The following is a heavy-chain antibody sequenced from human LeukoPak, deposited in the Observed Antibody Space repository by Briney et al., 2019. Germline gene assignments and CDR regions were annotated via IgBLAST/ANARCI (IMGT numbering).Heavy chain of an antibody. V-gene: IGHV3-74*01. Sequence: PGGSLRLSCAASGFTFSSYWMHWVRQAPGKGLVWVSRINSDGSSTSYADSVKGRFTISRDNAKNTLYLQMNSLRAEDTAVHYCARAQKYNYDFWSGSSYYYYYMDVWGKGTTVTVSS. CDR1: GFTFSSYW. J-gene: IGHJ6*03. CDR2: INSDGSST. D-gene: IGHD3-3*01. CDR3: ARAQKYNYDFWSGSSYYYYYMDV.